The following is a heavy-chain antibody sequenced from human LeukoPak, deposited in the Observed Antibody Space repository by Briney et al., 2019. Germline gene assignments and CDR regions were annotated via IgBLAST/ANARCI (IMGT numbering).Heavy chain of an antibody. D-gene: IGHD3-3*01. Sequence: SETLSLTCTVSGGSISSYYWSWIRQPPGKGLEWIGYIYYSGSTNYNPSLKSRVTISVDTSKNQITLRLSSVTAADTAVYYCARGDFWSGYYSDNWGQGTLVTVSS. V-gene: IGHV4-59*12. J-gene: IGHJ4*02. CDR2: IYYSGST. CDR3: ARGDFWSGYYSDN. CDR1: GGSISSYY.